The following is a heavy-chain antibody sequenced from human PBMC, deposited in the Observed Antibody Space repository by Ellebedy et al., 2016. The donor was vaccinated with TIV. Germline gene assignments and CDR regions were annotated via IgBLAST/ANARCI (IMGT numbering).Heavy chain of an antibody. CDR1: GGTFSSYA. J-gene: IGHJ6*02. CDR2: MNPNSGNT. V-gene: IGHV1-8*03. Sequence: ASVKVSCKASGGTFSSYAISWVRQAPGQGLEWMGWMNPNSGNTGYAQKFQGRVTITRNTSISTAYMELSSLRSEDTAVYYCARAQGGSSGWYGMDVWGQGTTVTVSS. CDR3: ARAQGGSSGWYGMDV. D-gene: IGHD6-19*01.